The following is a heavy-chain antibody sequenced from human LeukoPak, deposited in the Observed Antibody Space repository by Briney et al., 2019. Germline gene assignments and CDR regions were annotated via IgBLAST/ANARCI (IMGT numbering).Heavy chain of an antibody. J-gene: IGHJ6*02. CDR3: ARAIFGDSYHGIDV. V-gene: IGHV4-4*07. Sequence: MASETLSFTCTVSGGSIGNYYWTWIRQPAGKGLEWIGRIFVSGSTNYNPSLKGRVTMSVDTSKKQFSLRLTSMSAADTAVYFCARAIFGDSYHGIDVWGQGTTVTVSS. CDR2: IFVSGST. D-gene: IGHD3-10*01. CDR1: GGSIGNYY.